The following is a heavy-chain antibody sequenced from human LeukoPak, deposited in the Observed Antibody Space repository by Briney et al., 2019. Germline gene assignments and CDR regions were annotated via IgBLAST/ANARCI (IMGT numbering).Heavy chain of an antibody. V-gene: IGHV4-39*07. J-gene: IGHJ4*02. Sequence: SETLSLTCTASGGSISSSSYYWGWIRQPPGKGLEWIGSIYYSGSTYYNPSLKSRVTISVDTSKNQFSPKLSSVIAADTAVYYCARGDRWVYYFDYWGQGTLVTVSS. D-gene: IGHD6-13*01. CDR1: GGSISSSSYY. CDR3: ARGDRWVYYFDY. CDR2: IYYSGST.